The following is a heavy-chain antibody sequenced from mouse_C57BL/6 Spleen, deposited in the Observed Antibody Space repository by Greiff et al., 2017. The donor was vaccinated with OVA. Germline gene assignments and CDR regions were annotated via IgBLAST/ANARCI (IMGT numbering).Heavy chain of an antibody. J-gene: IGHJ2*01. Sequence: YLLTPFSSFNFSFNSSFYTFTIYLMHLVKQRPGQGLEWIGMIHPNSGSTNYNEKFKSKATLTVDKSSSTASMQLSSLTSEDSAVDYCARGDTTVVATYDYWGQGTTLTVSS. CDR1: FYTFTIYL. V-gene: IGHV1-64*01. CDR3: ARGDTTVVATYDY. D-gene: IGHD1-1*01. CDR2: IHPNSGST.